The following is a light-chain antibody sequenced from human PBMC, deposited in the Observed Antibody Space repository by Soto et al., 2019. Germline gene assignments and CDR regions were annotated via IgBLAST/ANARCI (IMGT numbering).Light chain of an antibody. J-gene: IGKJ4*01. CDR1: QSVSSSY. V-gene: IGKV3-15*01. Sequence: EMVLTHSPRTPSLHPEERATLSCRASQSVSSSYLACYQQKPFQAPRLLIYGAATRATGIPARFSGSASGTDFTLTSNILQSEDFAVYYYQMYNNWVGTFGGGTKVDIK. CDR2: GAA. CDR3: QMYNNWVGT.